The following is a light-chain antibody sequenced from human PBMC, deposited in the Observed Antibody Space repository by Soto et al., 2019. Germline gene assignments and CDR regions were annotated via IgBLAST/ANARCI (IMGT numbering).Light chain of an antibody. J-gene: IGKJ3*01. CDR3: QQYGSSFT. CDR1: QSVSSSY. CDR2: GAS. V-gene: IGKV3-20*01. Sequence: EIVLTQSPGTLSLSPGERATLSCRASQSVSSSYLAWYQQKPGQAPRLLIYGASSRATGIPDRFSGSGSGTDFTLTISSLEHEDFALYYCQQYGSSFTFGPGTKVDIK.